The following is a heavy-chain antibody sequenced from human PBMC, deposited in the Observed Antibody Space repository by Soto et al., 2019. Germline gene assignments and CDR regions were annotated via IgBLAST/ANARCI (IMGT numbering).Heavy chain of an antibody. CDR2: ISAYNGNT. J-gene: IGHJ6*02. CDR3: ARRGDIVVVPAAPGENYYYGMDV. Sequence: ASVKVSCKASGYTFTSYGISWVRQAPGQGLEWMGWISAYNGNTNYAQKLQGRVTMTTDTSTSTAYMELGSLRSDDTAVYYCARRGDIVVVPAAPGENYYYGMDVWGQGTTVTVSS. D-gene: IGHD2-2*01. V-gene: IGHV1-18*04. CDR1: GYTFTSYG.